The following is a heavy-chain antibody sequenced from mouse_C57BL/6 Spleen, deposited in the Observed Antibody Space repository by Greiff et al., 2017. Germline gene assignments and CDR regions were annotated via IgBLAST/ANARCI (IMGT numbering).Heavy chain of an antibody. CDR2: ISSGSSTI. CDR3: ARDYGSSGTWFAY. V-gene: IGHV5-17*01. CDR1: GFTFSDYG. J-gene: IGHJ3*01. D-gene: IGHD1-1*01. Sequence: EVKVVESGGGLVKPGGSLKLSCAASGFTFSDYGMHWVRQAPEKGLEWVAYISSGSSTIYYADKVKGRFTISRDNAKNTLFLQMTSLRSEDTAMYYCARDYGSSGTWFAYWGQGTMVTVSA.